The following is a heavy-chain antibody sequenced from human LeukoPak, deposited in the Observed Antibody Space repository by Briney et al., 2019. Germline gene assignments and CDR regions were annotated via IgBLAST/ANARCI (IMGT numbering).Heavy chain of an antibody. D-gene: IGHD1-14*01. V-gene: IGHV1-18*01. CDR3: ARDHLLFRQPPNWFDP. CDR1: GYSENFYG. CDR2: ISAQHGQT. Sequence: ASVKVSCKTSGYSENFYGITWVRQVAGQGLEWMGWISAQHGQTEYAPNSQDRVTMTTDTYTNTAYMELRSLRSDDTAVYYCARDHLLFRQPPNWFDPRGQGTLVTVSS. J-gene: IGHJ5*02.